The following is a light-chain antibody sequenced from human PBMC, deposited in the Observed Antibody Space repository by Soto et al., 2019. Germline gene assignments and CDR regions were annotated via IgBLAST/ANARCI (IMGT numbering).Light chain of an antibody. J-gene: IGKJ4*01. Sequence: EIVMTQSPAILSVSPGERATLSCRASQSVSSTLAWYQQKPGQAPRLLISGASTRATGIPARFSGSGSGTDFTPTISSLQSEDFALYYCQQYNSWPLTFGGGTKVDIK. CDR3: QQYNSWPLT. CDR2: GAS. V-gene: IGKV3D-15*01. CDR1: QSVSST.